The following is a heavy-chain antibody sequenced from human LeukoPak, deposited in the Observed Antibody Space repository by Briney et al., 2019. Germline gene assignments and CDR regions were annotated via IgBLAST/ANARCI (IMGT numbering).Heavy chain of an antibody. CDR3: ARGRVGAVFDY. CDR1: GFTFRIYA. CDR2: ISGSGGST. D-gene: IGHD1-26*01. Sequence: PGGSLRLSCAGSGFTFRIYAMSWVRQAPGKGLEWVSAISGSGGSTYYADSVKGRFTISRDNSKNTLYLQMNSLRAEDTAVYYCARGRVGAVFDYWGQGTLVTVSS. V-gene: IGHV3-23*01. J-gene: IGHJ4*02.